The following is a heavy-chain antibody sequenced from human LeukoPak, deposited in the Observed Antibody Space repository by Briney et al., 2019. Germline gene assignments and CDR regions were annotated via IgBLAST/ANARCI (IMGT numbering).Heavy chain of an antibody. Sequence: SETLPLTCTVSGYSISSGYYWGWIRQPPGKGLEWIGSIYHSGSTYYNPSLKSRVTISVDTSKNQFSLKLNFVTAADTAMYYCARMFRSSWYINWFDPWGQGTLVTVSS. V-gene: IGHV4-38-2*02. J-gene: IGHJ5*02. CDR3: ARMFRSSWYINWFDP. CDR1: GYSISSGYY. CDR2: IYHSGST. D-gene: IGHD6-13*01.